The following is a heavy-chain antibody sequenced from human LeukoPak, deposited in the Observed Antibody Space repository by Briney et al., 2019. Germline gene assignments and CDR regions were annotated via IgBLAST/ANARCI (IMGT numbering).Heavy chain of an antibody. J-gene: IGHJ4*02. D-gene: IGHD6-19*01. Sequence: GGSLRLSCAASGFTFSRYWMRWVRQAPGKGLEWVANIKEDGSEKYYVDSVKGRFTISRDNAKNSLYLQMNSLRVEDTAVYYCARDRGRVAGEYFDYWGQGTLVTVSS. CDR1: GFTFSRYW. CDR2: IKEDGSEK. CDR3: ARDRGRVAGEYFDY. V-gene: IGHV3-7*01.